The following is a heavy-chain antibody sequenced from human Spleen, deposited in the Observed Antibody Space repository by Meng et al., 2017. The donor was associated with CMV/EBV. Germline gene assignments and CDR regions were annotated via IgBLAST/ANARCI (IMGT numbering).Heavy chain of an antibody. Sequence: GGSLRLSCAASGFTFSSYWMSWVRQAPGKGLEWVANIKQDGSEKYYVDSVKGRFTISRDNAKNSLYLQMNSLRAEDTAVYYCARVLNTYSSSWYYLPGDYYYGMDVWGQGTTVTVS. V-gene: IGHV3-7*01. CDR1: GFTFSSYW. J-gene: IGHJ6*02. CDR2: IKQDGSEK. D-gene: IGHD6-13*01. CDR3: ARVLNTYSSSWYYLPGDYYYGMDV.